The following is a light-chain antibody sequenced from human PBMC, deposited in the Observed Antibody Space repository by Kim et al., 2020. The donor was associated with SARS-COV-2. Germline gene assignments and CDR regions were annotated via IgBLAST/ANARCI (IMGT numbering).Light chain of an antibody. CDR2: AAS. CDR3: QQCYSAPWT. CDR1: EDISNY. J-gene: IGKJ2*02. Sequence: SASVVDTVTSTCRTSEDISNYLNWFQQKPGKAPKLLIYAASSLKSGVSPRFSGSGSGTDFSLTLTNLQPEDSATYYCQQCYSAPWTFGQGTKLEI. V-gene: IGKV1-39*01.